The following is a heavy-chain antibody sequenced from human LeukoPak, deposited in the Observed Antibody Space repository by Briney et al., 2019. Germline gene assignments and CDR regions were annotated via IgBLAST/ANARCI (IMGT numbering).Heavy chain of an antibody. CDR3: APESCGSGSYYGY. CDR1: GRSFNAYY. Sequence: LSLTCAVYGRSFNAYYWSWIRQPPGKGLEWVSSISSSSTYIYYADSVKGRFTISRDNAKNSLYLQMNSLRAEDTAVYYCAPESCGSGSYYGYWGQGTLVTVSS. J-gene: IGHJ4*02. V-gene: IGHV3-11*06. D-gene: IGHD3-10*01. CDR2: ISSSSTYI.